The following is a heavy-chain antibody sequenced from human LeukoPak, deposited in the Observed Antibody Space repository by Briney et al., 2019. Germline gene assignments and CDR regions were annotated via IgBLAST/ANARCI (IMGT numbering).Heavy chain of an antibody. CDR1: GYSISSGYY. J-gene: IGHJ5*02. CDR3: AKAGGWSSSWRNWFDP. D-gene: IGHD6-13*01. CDR2: IYHSGST. V-gene: IGHV4-38-2*01. Sequence: SETLSPTCAVSGYSISSGYYWGWIRQPPGKGLEWIGSIYHSGSTYYNPSLKSRVTISVDTSKNQFSLKLSSVTAADTAVYYCAKAGGWSSSWRNWFDPWGQGTLVTVSS.